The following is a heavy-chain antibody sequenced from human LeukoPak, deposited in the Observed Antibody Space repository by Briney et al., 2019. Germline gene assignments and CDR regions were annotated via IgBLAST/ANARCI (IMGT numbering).Heavy chain of an antibody. CDR1: GFTVSSNS. V-gene: IGHV3-66*03. CDR3: ARDVKGYYMDV. J-gene: IGHJ6*03. CDR2: IYSDNT. Sequence: GGSLRLSCTVSGFTVSSNSMSWVRQAPGKGLEWVSFIYSDNTHYSDSVKGRFTISRDNSKNTLYLQMNSLRAEDTAVYYCARDVKGYYMDVWGKGTTVTVSS.